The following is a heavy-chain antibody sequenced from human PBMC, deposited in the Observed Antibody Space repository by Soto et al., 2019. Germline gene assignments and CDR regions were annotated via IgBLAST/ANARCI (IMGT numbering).Heavy chain of an antibody. D-gene: IGHD5-12*01. CDR1: GGTFSSYT. V-gene: IGHV1-69*08. CDR2: IIPILGIA. Sequence: QVQLVQSGAEVKKPGSSVKVSCKASGGTFSSYTISWVRQAPGQGLEWMGRIIPILGIANYAQKFQGRVTITADKSTSTAYMEMSSLSSEDTAVYYCAREKGYSGYQPIDYWGQGTLVTVSS. J-gene: IGHJ4*02. CDR3: AREKGYSGYQPIDY.